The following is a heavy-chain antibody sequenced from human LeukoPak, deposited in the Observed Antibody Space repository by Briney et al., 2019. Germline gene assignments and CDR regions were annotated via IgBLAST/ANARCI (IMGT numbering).Heavy chain of an antibody. J-gene: IGHJ4*02. Sequence: PGGSLRLSCAASGFTFSSYSMNWVRQAPGKGLEWVSYISSSSSTIYYADSVKGRFTISRDNAKNSLYLQMNSLRAEDTAVYYCARVSTIFGAIQLDYWGQGTLVTVSS. CDR2: ISSSSSTI. CDR3: ARVSTIFGAIQLDY. CDR1: GFTFSSYS. V-gene: IGHV3-48*01. D-gene: IGHD3-3*01.